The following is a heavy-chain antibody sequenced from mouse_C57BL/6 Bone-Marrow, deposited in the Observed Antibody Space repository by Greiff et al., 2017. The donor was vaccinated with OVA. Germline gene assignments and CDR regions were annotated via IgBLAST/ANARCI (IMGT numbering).Heavy chain of an antibody. CDR2: ISSGSSTI. D-gene: IGHD1-1*01. CDR3: ARRDYYGSSYWYFDV. J-gene: IGHJ1*03. Sequence: EVMLVESGGGLVKPGGSLKLSCAASGFTFSDYGMHWVRQAPEKGLEWVAYISSGSSTIYYADTVKGRFTISRDNAKNTLYLQRTSLRSEDTAMYYCARRDYYGSSYWYFDVWGTGTTVTVSS. V-gene: IGHV5-17*01. CDR1: GFTFSDYG.